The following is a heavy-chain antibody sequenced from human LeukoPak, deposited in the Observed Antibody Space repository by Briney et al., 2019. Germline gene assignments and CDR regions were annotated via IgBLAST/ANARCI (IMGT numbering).Heavy chain of an antibody. CDR1: GFTFTTFA. CDR2: ISYNGNTK. CDR3: VRGYSGTYRADY. Sequence: GGSLRLFCAASGFTFTTFAMHWVRQDPGRGLEWVALISYNGNTKYADSVKGRFTISRDNSKNTLYLQMNSLGADDTAVYYCVRGYSGTYRADYWGQGTLVTVSS. D-gene: IGHD1-26*01. J-gene: IGHJ4*02. V-gene: IGHV3-30-3*01.